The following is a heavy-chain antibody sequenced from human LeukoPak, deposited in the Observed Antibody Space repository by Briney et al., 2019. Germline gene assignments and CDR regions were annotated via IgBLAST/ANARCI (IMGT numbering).Heavy chain of an antibody. D-gene: IGHD3-3*01. CDR1: GGTFSSYA. CDR3: ASISEVWSGYYTVHHDY. V-gene: IGHV1-69*05. J-gene: IGHJ4*02. CDR2: IIPIFGTA. Sequence: GASVKVSCKASGGTFSSYAISWVRQAPGQGLEWMGRIIPIFGTANYAQKFQGRVTITTDESTSTAYMELSSLRSEDTAVYYCASISEVWSGYYTVHHDYWGQGILVTVSS.